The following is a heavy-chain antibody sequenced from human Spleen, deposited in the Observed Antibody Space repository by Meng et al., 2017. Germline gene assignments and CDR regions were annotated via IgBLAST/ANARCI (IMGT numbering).Heavy chain of an antibody. CDR2: INHSGST. CDR3: ARGPTTMAHDFDY. J-gene: IGHJ4*02. CDR1: GGSFSDYY. D-gene: IGHD4-11*01. Sequence: QGQLQQGGEGLLKTSETLALSCVVSGGSFSDYYWGWIRQPPGKGLEWIGEINHSGSTNYNPSLESRATISVDTSQNNLSLKLSSVTAADSAVYYCARGPTTMAHDFDYWGQGTLVTVSS. V-gene: IGHV4-34*01.